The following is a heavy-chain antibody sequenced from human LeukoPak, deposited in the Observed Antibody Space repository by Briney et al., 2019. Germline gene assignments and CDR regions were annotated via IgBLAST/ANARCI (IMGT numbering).Heavy chain of an antibody. D-gene: IGHD2-15*01. V-gene: IGHV4-30-4*01. J-gene: IGHJ2*01. CDR1: GGSISSGDYY. Sequence: SETLSLTCTVSGGSISSGDYYWSWIRQPPGKGLEWIGYIYYSGSTYYNPSLKSRVTISVDTSENQFSLKLSSVTAADTAVYYCVRGISGYFDLWGRGTLVTVSS. CDR3: VRGISGYFDL. CDR2: IYYSGST.